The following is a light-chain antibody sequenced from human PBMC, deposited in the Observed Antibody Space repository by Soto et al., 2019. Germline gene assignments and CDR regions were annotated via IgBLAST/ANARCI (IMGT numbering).Light chain of an antibody. CDR1: QSISNW. V-gene: IGKV1-5*03. Sequence: DIQMTQSPSTLSTSVGDRVTITCRASQSISNWLAWYQQKPGKAPKLLIYKASTLESGVPSRFSGSGSGTEFTLTISSLQPDDFATSYCQQYKSYSSSFGQGTKLEIK. CDR2: KAS. J-gene: IGKJ2*03. CDR3: QQYKSYSSS.